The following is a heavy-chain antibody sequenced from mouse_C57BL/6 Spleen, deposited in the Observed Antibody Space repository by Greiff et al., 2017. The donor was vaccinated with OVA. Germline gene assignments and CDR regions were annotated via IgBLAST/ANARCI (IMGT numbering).Heavy chain of an antibody. Sequence: QVQLQQSGAELVRPGPSVKMSCKASGYTFTNYWIGWAKQRPGHGLEWIGDIYPGGGYTNYNEKFKGKATLTADKSSSTAYMQFSSLTSEDSAIYYCARQLYYAMDYWGQGTSVTVSS. CDR2: IYPGGGYT. J-gene: IGHJ4*01. V-gene: IGHV1-63*01. CDR3: ARQLYYAMDY. CDR1: GYTFTNYW. D-gene: IGHD3-1*01.